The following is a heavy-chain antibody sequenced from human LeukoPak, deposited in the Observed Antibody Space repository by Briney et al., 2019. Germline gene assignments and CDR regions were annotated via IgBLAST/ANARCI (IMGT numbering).Heavy chain of an antibody. D-gene: IGHD3-22*01. Sequence: SETLSLTCTVYGGSFSGLYWSWIRQPPGKGLEWIGEINHSGSTNYNPSLQSRVTISVDTSKNQFSLNLTSVTAADTAVYYCARGQTDDSSGYYIDYWGQGTLVTVSS. CDR3: ARGQTDDSSGYYIDY. J-gene: IGHJ4*02. V-gene: IGHV4-34*01. CDR1: GGSFSGLY. CDR2: INHSGST.